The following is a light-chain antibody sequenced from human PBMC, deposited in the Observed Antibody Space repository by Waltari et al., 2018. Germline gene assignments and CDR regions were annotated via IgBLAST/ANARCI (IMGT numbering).Light chain of an antibody. CDR1: SSDLGDNEY. J-gene: IGLJ3*02. CDR3: CAYTIRSTLV. V-gene: IGLV2-14*03. CDR2: DVF. Sequence: SALTQPASVSGSPGQSITISCAGTSSDLGDNEYVSWYQQHPDKAPKLIIHDVFNRPSGISNRFSGSKSANTASLTITGLQAEDEADYYCCAYTIRSTLVFGGGTRVTVL.